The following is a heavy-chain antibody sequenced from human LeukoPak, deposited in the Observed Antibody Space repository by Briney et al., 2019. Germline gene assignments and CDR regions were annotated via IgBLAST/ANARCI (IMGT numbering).Heavy chain of an antibody. CDR3: ARHKWELLTFSDY. J-gene: IGHJ4*02. CDR2: INHSGST. Sequence: SETLSLTCAVYGGSFSGYYWSWIRQPPGKGLEWIGEINHSGSTYYNPSLKSRVTISVDTSKNQFSLKLSSVTAADTAVYYCARHKWELLTFSDYWGQGTLVTVSS. V-gene: IGHV4-34*01. D-gene: IGHD1-26*01. CDR1: GGSFSGYY.